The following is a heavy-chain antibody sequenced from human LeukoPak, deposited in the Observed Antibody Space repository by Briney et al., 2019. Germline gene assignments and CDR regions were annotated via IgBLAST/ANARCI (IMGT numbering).Heavy chain of an antibody. CDR3: ARIASPYYYGSGSYPFDY. Sequence: SVKVSCKASGYTFTSYDINWVRQAPGQGLEWMGRIIPILGIANYAQKFQGRVTITADKSTSTAYMELSSLRSEDTAVYYCARIASPYYYGSGSYPFDYWGQGTLVTVSS. CDR1: GYTFTSYD. J-gene: IGHJ4*02. CDR2: IIPILGIA. D-gene: IGHD3-10*01. V-gene: IGHV1-69*04.